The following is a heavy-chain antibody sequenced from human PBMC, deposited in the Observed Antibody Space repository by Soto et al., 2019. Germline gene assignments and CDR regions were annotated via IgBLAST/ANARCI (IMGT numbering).Heavy chain of an antibody. CDR3: ARARDDLWSGYYYFDY. CDR1: GGSISSYH. V-gene: IGHV4-59*01. D-gene: IGHD3-3*01. CDR2: IYYSGST. Sequence: SETLSLTCTVSGGSISSYHWSWIRQPPGKGLELIGYIYYSGSTNFNPSLKSRLTLSVDTSKDQFSLRLSSVTAADTAVYYCARARDDLWSGYYYFDYWGPGTLVTVSS. J-gene: IGHJ4*02.